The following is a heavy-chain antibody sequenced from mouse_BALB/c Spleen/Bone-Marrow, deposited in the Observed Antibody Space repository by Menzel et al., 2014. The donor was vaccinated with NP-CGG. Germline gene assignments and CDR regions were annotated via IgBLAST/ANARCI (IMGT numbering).Heavy chain of an antibody. D-gene: IGHD1-2*01. Sequence: DSGPGLVKPSQSLSLTCSVTGYSITSGYYWNWIRQFPGNKLEWMGYISYDGSNNYNPSLKNRISITRDTSKNQFFLKLNSVTTEDTATYYCAREGYYYDYAFDYWGQGTTLTVSS. CDR2: ISYDGSN. V-gene: IGHV3-6*02. CDR3: AREGYYYDYAFDY. CDR1: GYSITSGYY. J-gene: IGHJ2*01.